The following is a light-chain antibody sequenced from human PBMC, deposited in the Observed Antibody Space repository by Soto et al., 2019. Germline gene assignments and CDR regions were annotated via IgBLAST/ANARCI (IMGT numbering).Light chain of an antibody. CDR1: QSISSSY. J-gene: IGKJ5*01. V-gene: IGKV3-15*01. CDR3: QQYKNWPL. CDR2: GAS. Sequence: VLTQSPATLSLSQGERATLSCRASQSISSSYLAWYQQKPGQAPRLLLYGASTRATGIPVRFSGSGFGTEFTLTISSLQSEDFAVYYCQQYKNWPLFGQGTRLEI.